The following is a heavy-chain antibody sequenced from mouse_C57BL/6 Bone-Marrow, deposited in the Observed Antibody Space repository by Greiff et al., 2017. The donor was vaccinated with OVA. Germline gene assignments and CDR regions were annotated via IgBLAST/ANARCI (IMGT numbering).Heavy chain of an antibody. Sequence: EVKVVESGGGLVKPGGSLKLSCAASGFTFSDYGMHWVRQAPEKGLEWVAYISSGSSTIYYADTVKGRFTISRDNAKNTLFLQMTSLRSEDTAMYYCARGGMVTTSYYAMDYWGQGTSVTVSS. V-gene: IGHV5-17*01. CDR3: ARGGMVTTSYYAMDY. J-gene: IGHJ4*01. D-gene: IGHD2-2*01. CDR2: ISSGSSTI. CDR1: GFTFSDYG.